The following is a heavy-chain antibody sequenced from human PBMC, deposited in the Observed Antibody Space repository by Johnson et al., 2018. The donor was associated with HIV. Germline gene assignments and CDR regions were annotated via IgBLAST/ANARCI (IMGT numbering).Heavy chain of an antibody. Sequence: QVQLVESGGGVVQPGRSLRLSCAASGFTFSSYDMHWVRHATGKGLEWVAVISYDGSNKYYADSVKGRFTISRDNSKNTLYLQMNSLRPEHTAVYYCARDGRDLVTRGSFDVWGQGTVVTVSS. J-gene: IGHJ3*01. V-gene: IGHV3-30*14. CDR1: GFTFSSYD. D-gene: IGHD3-9*01. CDR2: ISYDGSNK. CDR3: ARDGRDLVTRGSFDV.